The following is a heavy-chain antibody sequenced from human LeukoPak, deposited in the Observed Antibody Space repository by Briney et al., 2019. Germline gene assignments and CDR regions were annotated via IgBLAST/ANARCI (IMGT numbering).Heavy chain of an antibody. J-gene: IGHJ3*02. Sequence: LETLSLTCSVSGGSISSYYWSWIRQPPGKGLEWIGYIYHSGSTNYNPSLKSRVTISLDTSKNQFSLKLNSVTAADTAVYYCARDLVNRDALDIWGQGTMVTVSS. CDR1: GGSISSYY. D-gene: IGHD3-9*01. CDR3: ARDLVNRDALDI. CDR2: IYHSGST. V-gene: IGHV4-59*01.